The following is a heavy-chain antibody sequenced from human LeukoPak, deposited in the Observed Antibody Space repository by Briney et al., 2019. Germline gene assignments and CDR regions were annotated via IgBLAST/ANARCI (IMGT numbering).Heavy chain of an antibody. D-gene: IGHD3-22*01. CDR2: IYYSGST. V-gene: IGHV4-59*01. CDR3: ARGVRKYYDSSGSTAGAFDI. J-gene: IGHJ3*02. CDR1: GGSISSYY. Sequence: SETLSLTCTVSGGSISSYYWSWIRQPPGKGLEWMGYIYYSGSTNYNPSLKSRVTISVDTSKNQFSLKLSSVTAAETAVYYCARGVRKYYDSSGSTAGAFDIWGQGTMVTVSS.